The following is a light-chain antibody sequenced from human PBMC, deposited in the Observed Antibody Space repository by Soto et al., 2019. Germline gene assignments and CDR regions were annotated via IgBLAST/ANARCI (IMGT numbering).Light chain of an antibody. CDR3: QQYAKAPLT. V-gene: IGKV3-20*01. CDR1: QIVNNNY. Sequence: EIVLTHSPGTLSLSPGEIATLSCRASQIVNNNYLAWYQQKPGQAPRLVIYAASSRATGVPDRFSGSGSGTDFTLTISRLEPEDFAVYYCQQYAKAPLTFGQGTKVDIK. CDR2: AAS. J-gene: IGKJ1*01.